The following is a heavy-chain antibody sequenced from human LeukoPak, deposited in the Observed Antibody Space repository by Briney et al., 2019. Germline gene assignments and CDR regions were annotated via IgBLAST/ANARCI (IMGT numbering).Heavy chain of an antibody. J-gene: IGHJ6*03. CDR1: GGSISSGSYY. CDR2: IYTSGST. V-gene: IGHV4-61*02. Sequence: PSETLSLTCTVSGGSISSGSYYWSWIRQPAGKGLEWIGRIYTSGSTNYNPSLKSRVTISVDTSKNQFSLKLSSVTAADTAVYYCARDQGDIVKYQLPYYMDVWGKGTTVTVSS. D-gene: IGHD2-2*01. CDR3: ARDQGDIVKYQLPYYMDV.